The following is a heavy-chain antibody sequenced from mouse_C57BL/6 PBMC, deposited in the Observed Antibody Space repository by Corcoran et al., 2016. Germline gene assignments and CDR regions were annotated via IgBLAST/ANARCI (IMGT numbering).Heavy chain of an antibody. V-gene: IGHV9-3*01. CDR3: AREGFITTAPGGVAY. CDR1: GYTFTTYG. Sequence: QIQLVQSGPELKKPGETVKISCKASGYTFTTYGMSWVKQAPGKGLKWMGWINTYSGVPTYADDFKGRFAFSLETSASTAYLQINNLKNEDTATYFCAREGFITTAPGGVAYWGQGTLVTVSA. D-gene: IGHD1-1*01. J-gene: IGHJ3*01. CDR2: INTYSGVP.